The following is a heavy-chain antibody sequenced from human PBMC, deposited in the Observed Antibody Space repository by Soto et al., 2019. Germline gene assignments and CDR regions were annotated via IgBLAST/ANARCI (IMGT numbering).Heavy chain of an antibody. CDR1: GYTFIDYY. CDR2: ISPRSGGT. J-gene: IGHJ4*02. V-gene: IGHV1-2*02. D-gene: IGHD3-9*01. CDR3: ARPPGYISDWYYFDL. Sequence: ASVKVSCKASGYTFIDYYMHWVRQAPGQGFEWMGRISPRSGGTNYAQKFQGRATMTWDTSLNTAYMELSSLISEDTAVYYCARPPGYISDWYYFDLWGQGTLVTVSS.